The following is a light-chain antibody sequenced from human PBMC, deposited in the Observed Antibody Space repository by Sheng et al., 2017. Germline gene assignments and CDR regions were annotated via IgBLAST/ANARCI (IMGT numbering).Light chain of an antibody. CDR3: AAWDDDLNGSWV. Sequence: QSVLTQPPSASGTPGQRVTITCSGSNSNVGTNNVNWYQQVSGTAPKLLIFGDHQRPSGVPDRFSGSKSGTSASLSITGLQSEDEADYFCAAWDDDLNGSWVFGGGTKLTVL. CDR1: NSNVGTNN. J-gene: IGLJ3*02. CDR2: GDH. V-gene: IGLV1-44*01.